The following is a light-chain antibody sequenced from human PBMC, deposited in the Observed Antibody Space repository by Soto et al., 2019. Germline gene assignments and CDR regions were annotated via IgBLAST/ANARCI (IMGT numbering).Light chain of an antibody. Sequence: AIQLTQSPSSLSASVGDRVTITCRASQGVSSSLAWYQQKPGTAPKLLIYDASDLETWVPSRFSGSGSGTDFTLNISSLQPEDFATYYCQQFNNYPLTFGQGTRLEIK. J-gene: IGKJ5*01. CDR1: QGVSSS. CDR2: DAS. CDR3: QQFNNYPLT. V-gene: IGKV1D-13*01.